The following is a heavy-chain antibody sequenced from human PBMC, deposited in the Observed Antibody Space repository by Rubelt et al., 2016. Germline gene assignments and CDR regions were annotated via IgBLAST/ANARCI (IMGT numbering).Heavy chain of an antibody. D-gene: IGHD6-6*01. V-gene: IGHV1-24*01. Sequence: QVQLVQSGAEVKKPGASVKVSCKVSGYTLTELSMHWVRQAPGKGLEWMGGFDPEDGETIYAQKFQGRVTMTEDTATDTAYMELSSLRAEDTAVYYCARVGALAARKIYYFDYWGQGTLVTVSS. CDR1: GYTLTELS. J-gene: IGHJ4*02. CDR3: ARVGALAARKIYYFDY. CDR2: FDPEDGET.